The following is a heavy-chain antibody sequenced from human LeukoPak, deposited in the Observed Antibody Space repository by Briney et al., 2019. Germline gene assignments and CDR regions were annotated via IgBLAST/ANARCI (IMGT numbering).Heavy chain of an antibody. CDR2: ISSSSSYI. V-gene: IGHV3-21*05. J-gene: IGHJ3*02. CDR3: ARVPLVAARLPDAFDI. Sequence: GGSLRLSCAASGFIFSSYSMNWVRQAPGKGLEWVSYISSSSSYIYYADSVKGRFTISRDNAKNSLYLQMNSLRAEDTAVYYCARVPLVAARLPDAFDIWGQGTMVTVSS. CDR1: GFIFSSYS. D-gene: IGHD2-15*01.